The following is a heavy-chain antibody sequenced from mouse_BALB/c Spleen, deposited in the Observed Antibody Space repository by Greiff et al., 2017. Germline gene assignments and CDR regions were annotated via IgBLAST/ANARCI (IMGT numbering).Heavy chain of an antibody. V-gene: IGHV5-6-2*01. Sequence: EVKLMESGGGLVKLGGSLKLSCAASGFTFSSYYMSWVRQTPEKRLELVAAINSNGGSTYYPDTVKGRFTISRDNAKNTLYLQMSSLKSEDTALYYCARRITTAHYYAMDYWGQGTSVTVSS. CDR1: GFTFSSYY. CDR2: INSNGGST. J-gene: IGHJ4*01. D-gene: IGHD1-2*01. CDR3: ARRITTAHYYAMDY.